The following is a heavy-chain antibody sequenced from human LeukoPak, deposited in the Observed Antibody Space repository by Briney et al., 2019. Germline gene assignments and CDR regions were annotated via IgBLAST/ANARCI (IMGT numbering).Heavy chain of an antibody. J-gene: IGHJ4*02. CDR3: ARYYYGSSGYYRH. CDR1: GGTFSSYA. D-gene: IGHD3-22*01. V-gene: IGHV1-69*05. CDR2: IIPIFGTA. Sequence: SVKVSCKASGGTFSSYAISWVRQAPGQGLEWMGRIIPIFGTANYAQKFQGRVTITTDESTSTAYMELSSLRSEDTAVYYCARYYYGSSGYYRHWGQGTLVTVSS.